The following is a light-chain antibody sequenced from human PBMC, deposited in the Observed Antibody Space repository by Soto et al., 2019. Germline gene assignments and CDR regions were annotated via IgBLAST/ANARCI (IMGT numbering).Light chain of an antibody. V-gene: IGLV2-14*01. Sequence: QSVLTQPASVSGSPGESITISCTGTSSDVGGYNYVSWYQQHPGKAPKLMIYGVSNRPSGFSNRFSGSKSGNTASLTISGLQAEDEADYYYSSYTSSSTYGSASGTK. CDR2: GVS. CDR1: SSDVGGYNY. J-gene: IGLJ1*01. CDR3: SSYTSSSTYG.